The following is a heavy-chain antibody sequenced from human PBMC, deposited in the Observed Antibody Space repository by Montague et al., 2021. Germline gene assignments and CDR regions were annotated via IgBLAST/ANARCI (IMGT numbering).Heavy chain of an antibody. CDR1: SGPIIHFH. CDR3: AKQDYFVSGTSYKGFDP. Sequence: SETLSLTCTVSSGPIIHFHWNWVRQPPGKGLEWIGRMYYSGATSYNPSLKSRVTMSIDTSTNQFSLKLSFVTAADTALYYCAKQDYFVSGTSYKGFDPCGQGSLVTVTS. CDR2: MYYSGAT. D-gene: IGHD3-10*01. V-gene: IGHV4-4*07. J-gene: IGHJ5*02.